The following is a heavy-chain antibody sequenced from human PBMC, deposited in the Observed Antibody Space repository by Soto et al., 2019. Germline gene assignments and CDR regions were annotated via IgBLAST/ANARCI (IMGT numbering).Heavy chain of an antibody. CDR1: GFTFSSYA. V-gene: IGHV3-23*01. CDR3: ANPVAALDYYYYGMDV. J-gene: IGHJ6*02. CDR2: ISGSGGST. Sequence: PGGSLRLSCAASGFTFSSYAKSWVRQAPGKGLEWVSAISGSGGSTYYADSVKGRFTISRDNSKNTLYLQMNSLRAEDTAVYYCANPVAALDYYYYGMDVWGQGTTVTVSS. D-gene: IGHD6-6*01.